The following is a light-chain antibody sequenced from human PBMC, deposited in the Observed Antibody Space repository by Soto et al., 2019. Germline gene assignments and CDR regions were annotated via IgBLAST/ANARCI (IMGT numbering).Light chain of an antibody. J-gene: IGKJ5*01. CDR3: QQYGTSEII. CDR2: DTS. CDR1: QSLTNSF. Sequence: EIVLTQSPGTLSLSPGERATLSCRASQSLTNSFIAWYQQKPDQAPRLLIDDTSSRATGIPDRFSGSGSGTDFTLTISRLEPEDFAVFFCQQYGTSEIIFGQGTRLEIK. V-gene: IGKV3-20*01.